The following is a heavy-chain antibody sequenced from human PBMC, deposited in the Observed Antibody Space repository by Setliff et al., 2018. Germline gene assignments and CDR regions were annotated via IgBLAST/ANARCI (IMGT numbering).Heavy chain of an antibody. CDR1: GYTFTSYG. V-gene: IGHV1-18*01. CDR2: INTYNGDT. CDR3: ARDAHDYWHLDS. Sequence: ASVKVSCKASGYTFTSYGISWVRQAPGRGLEWMAYINTYNGDTYYAQKLQGRVTMTTDTSTSTASMELGSLRSDDTAMYYCARDAHDYWHLDSWGQGTQVTVSS. D-gene: IGHD4-17*01. J-gene: IGHJ5*01.